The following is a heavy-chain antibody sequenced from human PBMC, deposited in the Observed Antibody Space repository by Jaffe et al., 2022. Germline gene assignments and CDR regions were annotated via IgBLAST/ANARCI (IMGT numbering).Heavy chain of an antibody. V-gene: IGHV3-23*01. J-gene: IGHJ2*01. D-gene: IGHD1-1*01. CDR3: AKDRHPNWTLLNWYFDL. CDR1: GFTFSSYA. Sequence: EVQLLESGGGLVQPGGSLRLSCAASGFTFSSYAMNWVRQAPGKGLEWVSAISGSGGTTYYADSVKGRFTISRDNSQNTLYLQMKSLRAEDTAVYYCAKDRHPNWTLLNWYFDLWGRGTLVTVSS. CDR2: ISGSGGTT.